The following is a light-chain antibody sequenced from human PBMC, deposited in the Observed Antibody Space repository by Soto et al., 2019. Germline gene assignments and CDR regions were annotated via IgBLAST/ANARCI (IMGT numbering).Light chain of an antibody. V-gene: IGKV4-1*01. Sequence: DIVMTQSPDSLAGSLGERATINCKSSQSILYSSNNKNYLVWYQLKPVQPPKLLIYWTSTRESGVPDRFSGSGSGTDFTLTISSLQAEDVAVYYCQQYYSPPWTFGQGTKVEIK. CDR3: QQYYSPPWT. J-gene: IGKJ1*01. CDR2: WTS. CDR1: QSILYSSNNKNY.